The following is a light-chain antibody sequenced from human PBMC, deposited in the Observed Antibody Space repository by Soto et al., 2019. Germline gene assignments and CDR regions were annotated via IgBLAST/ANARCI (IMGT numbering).Light chain of an antibody. Sequence: QSALTQPASVSGSLGQSITISCTGTSSDVGGYNYVSWYQHHPGKAPKVMIYEVSNRPSGVSNRFSGSKSGNTASLIISGLQAEDEADYYCSSYTSTSTLYVFGTGTKVTVL. CDR2: EVS. V-gene: IGLV2-14*01. J-gene: IGLJ1*01. CDR3: SSYTSTSTLYV. CDR1: SSDVGGYNY.